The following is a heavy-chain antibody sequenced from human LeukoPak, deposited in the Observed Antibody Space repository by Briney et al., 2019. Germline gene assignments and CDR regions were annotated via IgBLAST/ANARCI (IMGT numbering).Heavy chain of an antibody. Sequence: ASVKVSCKASGYTFTSYGISWVRQAPGQGLEWMGLISAYNGNTNYAQKLQGRVTMTTDTSTSTAYMELRSLRSDDTAVYYCARVLIGGKNLQLWFIRPHYFDYWGQGTLVTVSS. CDR1: GYTFTSYG. V-gene: IGHV1-18*01. CDR2: ISAYNGNT. D-gene: IGHD5-18*01. J-gene: IGHJ4*02. CDR3: ARVLIGGKNLQLWFIRPHYFDY.